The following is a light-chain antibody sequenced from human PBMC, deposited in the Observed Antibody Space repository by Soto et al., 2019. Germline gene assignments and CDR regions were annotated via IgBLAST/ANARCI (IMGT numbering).Light chain of an antibody. CDR3: QHYKNRPLT. V-gene: IGKV3-15*01. CDR1: QSVSSN. CDR2: GAS. J-gene: IGKJ4*01. Sequence: EIVMTQSPATLSVSPGERATLSCRASQSVSSNLAWYQQKPGQAPRLLIYGASTRATGIPARFSGSGSGTEFTLTISSLQSEDFAVYYCQHYKNRPLTFGGGTKVDIK.